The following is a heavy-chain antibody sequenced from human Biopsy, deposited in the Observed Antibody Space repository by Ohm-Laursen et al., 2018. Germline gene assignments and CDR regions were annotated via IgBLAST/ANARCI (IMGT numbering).Heavy chain of an antibody. CDR3: ARHSLDDFWSGAHYYFDY. Sequence: GTLFLTCSVSGGSISSRNHYWGWLRQPPGKGLEWIGHVYYSGSTFYNSSLESRVTVSVDTSKNQFHLRLTSMSASDTAVYYCARHSLDDFWSGAHYYFDYWGLGTLVTVSS. CDR1: GGSISSRNHY. CDR2: VYYSGST. D-gene: IGHD3-3*01. V-gene: IGHV4-39*01. J-gene: IGHJ4*02.